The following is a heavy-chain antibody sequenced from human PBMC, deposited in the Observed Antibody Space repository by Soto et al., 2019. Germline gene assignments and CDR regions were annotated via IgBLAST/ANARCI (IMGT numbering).Heavy chain of an antibody. Sequence: QVQLQESGPGLVKPSETLSLTCTVSGGSISSYYWSWIRQPPGKGLEWIGYIYYSGSTNYNPSLKSRVTISVDTSKNQFSLKLSSVTAADTAVYYCARFMVRGAFDYWGQGTLVTVSS. V-gene: IGHV4-59*08. CDR1: GGSISSYY. CDR3: ARFMVRGAFDY. J-gene: IGHJ4*02. CDR2: IYYSGST. D-gene: IGHD3-10*01.